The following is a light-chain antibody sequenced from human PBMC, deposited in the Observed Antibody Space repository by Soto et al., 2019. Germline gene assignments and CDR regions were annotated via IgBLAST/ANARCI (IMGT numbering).Light chain of an antibody. V-gene: IGKV3-15*01. CDR1: QSVSSN. J-gene: IGKJ1*01. CDR3: QQDNDWPLT. Sequence: EIVRTQYPGTLSVSAGERATLSCRASQSVSSNLAWYQQKPGQAPSLLIYGAFTRATGIPARFSGTGSGTEFTLTISSLQSEDFALYYCQQDNDWPLTFGQGTKVDIK. CDR2: GAF.